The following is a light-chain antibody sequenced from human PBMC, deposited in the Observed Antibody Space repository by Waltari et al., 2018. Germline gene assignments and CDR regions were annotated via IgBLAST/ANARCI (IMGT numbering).Light chain of an antibody. CDR3: QQRSNWPPLT. CDR1: QSVSSY. CDR2: DAS. V-gene: IGKV3-11*01. Sequence: EIVLTQSPALSLSPGERATLSCRASQSVSSYLAWYQQKPGQAPRLLINDASNRATGIPARFSGSGSGTDFTLTISSLEPEDFAVYYCQQRSNWPPLTFGGGTKVEIK. J-gene: IGKJ4*01.